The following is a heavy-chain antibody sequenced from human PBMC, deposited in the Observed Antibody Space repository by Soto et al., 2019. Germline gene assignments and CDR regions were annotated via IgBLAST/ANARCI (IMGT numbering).Heavy chain of an antibody. CDR1: GFTFSDYY. CDR3: ARDGTEYYGEYYDY. V-gene: IGHV3-11*01. CDR2: IGTRGNTK. Sequence: GGSLRLSCATSGFTFSDYYMSWIRQAPGKGLEWVSYIGTRGNTKYYADSVRGRFTISRDNAKDSLYLQMNSLRADDTAVYYCARDGTEYYGEYYDYWGQGIPVTVSS. J-gene: IGHJ4*02. D-gene: IGHD4-17*01.